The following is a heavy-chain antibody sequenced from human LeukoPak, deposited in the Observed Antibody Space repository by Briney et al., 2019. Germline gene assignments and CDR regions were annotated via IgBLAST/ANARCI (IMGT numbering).Heavy chain of an antibody. CDR2: VYTGGRT. CDR1: GFTIGKSD. Sequence: GGSLRLSCATTGFTIGKSDMAWVRQAPGKGLEWVSIVYTGGRTFHADSVKGRFTMSRDQSKNTVGLQMNSLRSEDTALYYCARGSMPGTGLPFDYWGQGTQVSVSS. CDR3: ARGSMPGTGLPFDY. D-gene: IGHD3-9*01. V-gene: IGHV3-53*05. J-gene: IGHJ4*02.